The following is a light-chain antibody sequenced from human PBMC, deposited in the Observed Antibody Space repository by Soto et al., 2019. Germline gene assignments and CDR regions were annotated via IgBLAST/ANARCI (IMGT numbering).Light chain of an antibody. J-gene: IGLJ1*01. CDR2: DVS. Sequence: QSALTQPRSVSGSPGQSVTISCTGTSSDVGGYNYVSWYHQHPGKAPILMIYDVSKRPSGVPDRFSGSKSGNTASLTISGLQAEDEADYYCCSYAGSYTHVFGTGGKLTVL. CDR3: CSYAGSYTHV. CDR1: SSDVGGYNY. V-gene: IGLV2-11*01.